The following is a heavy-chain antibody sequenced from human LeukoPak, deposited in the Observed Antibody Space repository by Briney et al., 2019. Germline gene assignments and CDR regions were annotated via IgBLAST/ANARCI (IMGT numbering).Heavy chain of an antibody. V-gene: IGHV1-69*13. D-gene: IGHD6-6*01. CDR3: ARVHSSSFRY. Sequence: SVKVSCKASGYTFTGYYMHWERQAPGQGLEWMGGIIPIFGTANYAQKFQGRVTITADESTSTAYMELSSLRSEDTAVYYCARVHSSSFRYWGQGTLVTVSS. J-gene: IGHJ4*02. CDR2: IIPIFGTA. CDR1: GYTFTGYY.